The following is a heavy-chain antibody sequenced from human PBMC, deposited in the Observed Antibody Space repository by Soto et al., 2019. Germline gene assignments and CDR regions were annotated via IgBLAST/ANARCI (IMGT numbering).Heavy chain of an antibody. V-gene: IGHV4-30-2*01. J-gene: IGHJ4*02. CDR3: ARTTVATFFDY. Sequence: SETLSLTCAVSGGSSSSGGYSWSWIRQPPGKGLEWIGYIYHSGSTYYNPSLKSRVTISVDRSKNQFSLKLSSVTAADTAVYYCARTTVATFFDYWGQGTLVTVSS. CDR1: GGSSSSGGYS. D-gene: IGHD4-17*01. CDR2: IYHSGST.